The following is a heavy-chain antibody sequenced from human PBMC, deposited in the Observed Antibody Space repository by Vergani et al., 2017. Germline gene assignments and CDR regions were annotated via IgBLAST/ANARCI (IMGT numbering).Heavy chain of an antibody. CDR1: GFTFQAFA. Sequence: VEAGGGLVQPGGSLRLSCTASGFTFQAFAFPWVRQVSGRGLEWVSGIDRNYGVKNGNSFEGRFSISRDNAKKAVFLQRNNLRHEDTALYFCVKDNDYYADGPFDLWGRGTLVTVSS. D-gene: IGHD3-16*01. J-gene: IGHJ2*01. V-gene: IGHV3-9*01. CDR3: VKDNDYYADGPFDL. CDR2: IDRNYGVK.